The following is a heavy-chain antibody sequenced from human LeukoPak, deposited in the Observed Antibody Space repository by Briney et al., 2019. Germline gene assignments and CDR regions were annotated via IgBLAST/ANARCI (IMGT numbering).Heavy chain of an antibody. CDR3: AKDRGYYDSSGYYLSDY. CDR2: ISGSGGST. CDR1: GFTFSSCA. J-gene: IGHJ4*02. D-gene: IGHD3-22*01. Sequence: GGSLRLSCAASGFTFSSCAMSWVRQAPGKGLEWVSAISGSGGSTYYADSVKGRFTISRDNSKNTLYLQMNSLRAEDTAVYYCAKDRGYYDSSGYYLSDYWGQGTLVTVSS. V-gene: IGHV3-23*01.